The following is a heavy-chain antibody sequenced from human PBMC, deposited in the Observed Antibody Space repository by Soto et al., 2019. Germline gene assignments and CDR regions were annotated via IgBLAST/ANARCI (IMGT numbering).Heavy chain of an antibody. CDR1: GYTFTSYG. V-gene: IGHV1-18*01. D-gene: IGHD4-17*01. Sequence: QVQLVQSGAEVKKPGASVKVSCNASGYTFTSYGISWVRQAPGQGLEWMGWISTYKGDTHYAQKLQGRVTLTTDTSTSTAYMVLRSLRSDDTAVYYCARANGDYYFDYWGQGTLVTVST. CDR2: ISTYKGDT. CDR3: ARANGDYYFDY. J-gene: IGHJ4*02.